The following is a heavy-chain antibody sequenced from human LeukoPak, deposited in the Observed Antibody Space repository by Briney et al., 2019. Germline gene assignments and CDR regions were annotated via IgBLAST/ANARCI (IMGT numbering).Heavy chain of an antibody. CDR1: GYTFTSYD. V-gene: IGHV1-8*03. Sequence: ASVKVSCKASGYTFTSYDINWVRQATGQGLEWMGWMNPNSGNTGYAQKFQGRVTITRNTSISTAYMELSSLRSEDTAVYYCARMVERAYYYYYYMDVWGKGTTVTVSS. CDR3: ARMVERAYYYYYYMDV. J-gene: IGHJ6*03. D-gene: IGHD1-1*01. CDR2: MNPNSGNT.